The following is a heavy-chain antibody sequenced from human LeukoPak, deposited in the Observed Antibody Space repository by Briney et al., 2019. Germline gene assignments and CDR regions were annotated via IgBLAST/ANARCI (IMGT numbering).Heavy chain of an antibody. V-gene: IGHV1-69*06. CDR1: GGTFSSYA. CDR3: ASDHYYDSSGSAEYFQH. D-gene: IGHD3-22*01. CDR2: IIPIFGTA. J-gene: IGHJ1*01. Sequence: ASVKVSCKASGGTFSSYAISWVRQAPGQGLEWMGGIIPIFGTANYAQKFQGRVTITADKSTSTAYMELSSLRSEDTAVYYCASDHYYDSSGSAEYFQHWGQGALVTVSS.